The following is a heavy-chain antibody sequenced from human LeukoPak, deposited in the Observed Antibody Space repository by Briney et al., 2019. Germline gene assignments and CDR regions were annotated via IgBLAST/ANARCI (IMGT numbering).Heavy chain of an antibody. CDR3: AKDSSYYYDSSGYCVY. CDR1: GFTFSSYG. CDR2: IRGSGDST. J-gene: IGHJ4*02. Sequence: GGSLRLSCAASGFTFSSYGMSWVRQAPGKGLEWVSAIRGSGDSTYYADSVKGRFTVSRDNSKNTLYLQMNSLRAEDTAVYYCAKDSSYYYDSSGYCVYWGQGTLVTVSS. D-gene: IGHD3-22*01. V-gene: IGHV3-23*01.